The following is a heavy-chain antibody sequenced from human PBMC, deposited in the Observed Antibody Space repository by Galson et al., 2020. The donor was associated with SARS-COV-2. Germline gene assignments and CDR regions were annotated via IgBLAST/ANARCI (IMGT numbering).Heavy chain of an antibody. V-gene: IGHV3-15*01. Sequence: GGSLRLSCAASGFTFSNAWMSWVRQAPGKGLEWVGRIKSKTDGGTTDYAAPVKGRFTISRDDSKNTLYLQMNSLKTEDTAVYYCTTAPSHSYGTYFDYWGQGTLVTVSS. CDR1: GFTFSNAW. CDR3: TTAPSHSYGTYFDY. J-gene: IGHJ4*02. CDR2: IKSKTDGGTT. D-gene: IGHD5-18*01.